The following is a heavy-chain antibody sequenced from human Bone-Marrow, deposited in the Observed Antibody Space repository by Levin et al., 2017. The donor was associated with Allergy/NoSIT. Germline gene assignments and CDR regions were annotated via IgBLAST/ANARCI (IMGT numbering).Heavy chain of an antibody. CDR2: ISGSGGST. D-gene: IGHD3-3*01. J-gene: IGHJ4*02. Sequence: GGSLRLSCAASGFTFSSYAMSWVRQAPGKGLEWVSAISGSGGSTYYADSVKGRFTISRDNSKNTLYLQMNSLRAEDTAVYYCAMLSLARQDDFWSGPSDYFDYWGQGTLVTVSS. V-gene: IGHV3-23*01. CDR3: AMLSLARQDDFWSGPSDYFDY. CDR1: GFTFSSYA.